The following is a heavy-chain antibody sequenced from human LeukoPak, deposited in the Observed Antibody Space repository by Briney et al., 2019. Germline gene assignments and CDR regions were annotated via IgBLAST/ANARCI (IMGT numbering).Heavy chain of an antibody. CDR1: GGTFSSYA. J-gene: IGHJ6*02. CDR3: ARATGTTVWLHHYGMDV. Sequence: SVKVSCKASGGTFSSYAISWVRQAPGQGLEWMGRIIPILGIANYAQKFQGRVTITADKSTSTAYMELSSLRSEDTAVYYCARATGTTVWLHHYGMDVWGQGTTVTVSS. V-gene: IGHV1-69*04. CDR2: IIPILGIA. D-gene: IGHD1-7*01.